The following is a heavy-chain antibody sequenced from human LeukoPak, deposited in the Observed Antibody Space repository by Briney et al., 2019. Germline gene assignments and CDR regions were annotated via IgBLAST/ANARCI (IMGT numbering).Heavy chain of an antibody. J-gene: IGHJ4*02. CDR3: ARDPHPSTVSWASD. D-gene: IGHD4-17*01. Sequence: GGSLRLSCAASGFTFSNAWMNWVRQAPGKGLEWVGRIKSKTDGGTTDYAAPVKGRFTISRDNAKNSLYLQMNSLRAEDTAVYYYARDPHPSTVSWASDWGRGTLVTVSS. V-gene: IGHV3-15*07. CDR2: IKSKTDGGTT. CDR1: GFTFSNAW.